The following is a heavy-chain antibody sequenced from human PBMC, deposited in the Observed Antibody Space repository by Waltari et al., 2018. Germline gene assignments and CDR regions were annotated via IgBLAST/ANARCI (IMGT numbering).Heavy chain of an antibody. CDR3: ARSRGDGYYYYMDV. CDR2: IHHSGNT. CDR1: GGPISTYY. D-gene: IGHD3-16*01. V-gene: IGHV4-59*01. J-gene: IGHJ6*03. Sequence: QVQLQESGSGLVKPSETLSLTCTVSGGPISTYYWSWIRQPPGKGLEWIGFIHHSGNTNYSPSLKSRAIISVDTSKNQFALKLTSVTAADTAVYYCARSRGDGYYYYMDVWGNGTTVTVPS.